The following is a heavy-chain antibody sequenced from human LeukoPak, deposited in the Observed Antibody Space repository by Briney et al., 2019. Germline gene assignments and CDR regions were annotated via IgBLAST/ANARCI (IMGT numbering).Heavy chain of an antibody. V-gene: IGHV3-7*03. CDR3: ARDVLAAGATGTFDI. J-gene: IGHJ3*02. Sequence: SSSSYYWGWIRQPPGKGLEWVANIKQDGSEKYYVDSVKGRFTISRDNAKTSLYLQMNSLRAEDTAVYYCARDVLAAGATGTFDIWGQGTMVTVSS. D-gene: IGHD1-14*01. CDR2: IKQDGSEK. CDR1: SSSSYY.